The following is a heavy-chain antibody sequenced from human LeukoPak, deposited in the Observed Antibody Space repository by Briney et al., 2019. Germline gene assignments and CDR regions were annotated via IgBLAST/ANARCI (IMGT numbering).Heavy chain of an antibody. CDR3: ARGNILTGYCFDF. CDR1: GGSITGYY. D-gene: IGHD3-9*01. Sequence: SETLSLTCAVYGGSITGYYWSWIRRTPGRGLEWVGEIHYTGATSYNPSLKSRATISTDTSKNQFSLRLSSVTAADTAVYYCARGNILTGYCFDFWGQGALVTVSS. V-gene: IGHV4-34*01. J-gene: IGHJ4*02. CDR2: IHYTGAT.